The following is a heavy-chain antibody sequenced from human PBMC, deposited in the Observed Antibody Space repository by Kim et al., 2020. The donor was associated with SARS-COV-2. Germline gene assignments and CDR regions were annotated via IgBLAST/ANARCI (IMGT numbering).Heavy chain of an antibody. J-gene: IGHJ6*02. Sequence: GGSLRLSCSASGFTFSTYVMHWVRQAPDNGLEWVAVISNDGSKIYYGDSVKGRFTISRDNSKNMLYLQMNSLRAEDTAVYYCAKDEYGGYVGYYYYGMDVWGLGTTVTVSS. V-gene: IGHV3-30*18. CDR2: ISNDGSKI. CDR3: AKDEYGGYVGYYYYGMDV. CDR1: GFTFSTYV. D-gene: IGHD4-17*01.